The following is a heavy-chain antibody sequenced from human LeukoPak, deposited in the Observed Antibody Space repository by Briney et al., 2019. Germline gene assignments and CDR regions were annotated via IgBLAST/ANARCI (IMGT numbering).Heavy chain of an antibody. J-gene: IGHJ4*02. Sequence: GGSLRLSCATSGFIFSGYYMSWIRQAPGKGLEWVSYISGSGNDISYADSVKGRFTISRDNAKGSLYLQMNSLRAADTAVYYCGTHASRTGSDDWGQGTLVTVSS. CDR1: GFIFSGYY. CDR3: GTHASRTGSDD. D-gene: IGHD3/OR15-3a*01. V-gene: IGHV3-11*01. CDR2: ISGSGNDI.